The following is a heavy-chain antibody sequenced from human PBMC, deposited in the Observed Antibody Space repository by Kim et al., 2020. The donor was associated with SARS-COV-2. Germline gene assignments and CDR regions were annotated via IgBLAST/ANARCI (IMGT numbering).Heavy chain of an antibody. Sequence: SETLSLTCTVSGGSISRSNSHWGWIRQPPGKGLEWIGSVYYSGSTFYNPSLKSRVTISVDTSENQLSLKLTSVTAADTAVYYCARLEMTGIGRGWFDPWG. J-gene: IGHJ5*02. CDR2: VYYSGST. CDR3: ARLEMTGIGRGWFDP. V-gene: IGHV4-39*01. D-gene: IGHD1-1*01. CDR1: GGSISRSNSH.